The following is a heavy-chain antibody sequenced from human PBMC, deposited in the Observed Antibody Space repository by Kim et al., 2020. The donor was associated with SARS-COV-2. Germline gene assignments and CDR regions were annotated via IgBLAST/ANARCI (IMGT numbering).Heavy chain of an antibody. J-gene: IGHJ6*02. CDR3: TTGYCSGGSCYSHYYYGMDV. CDR2: IKSKTDGGTT. D-gene: IGHD2-15*01. V-gene: IGHV3-15*01. CDR1: GFTFSNAW. Sequence: GGSLRLSCAASGFTFSNAWMSWVRQAPGKGLEWVGRIKSKTDGGTTDYAAPVKGRFTISRDDSKNTLYLQMNSLKTEDTAVYYCTTGYCSGGSCYSHYYYGMDVWGQGTTVTVSS.